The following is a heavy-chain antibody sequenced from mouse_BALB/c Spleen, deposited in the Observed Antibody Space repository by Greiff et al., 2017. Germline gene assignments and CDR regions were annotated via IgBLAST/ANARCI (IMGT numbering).Heavy chain of an antibody. Sequence: VKLQESGAELMKPGASVKISCKATGYTFSSYWIEWVKQRPGHGLEWIGEILPGSGSTNYNEKFKGKATFTADTSSNTAYMQLSSLTSEDSAVYYCARKDYYGYAMDYWGQGTSVTVSS. CDR1: GYTFSSYW. V-gene: IGHV1-9*01. J-gene: IGHJ4*01. CDR2: ILPGSGST. D-gene: IGHD1-1*01. CDR3: ARKDYYGYAMDY.